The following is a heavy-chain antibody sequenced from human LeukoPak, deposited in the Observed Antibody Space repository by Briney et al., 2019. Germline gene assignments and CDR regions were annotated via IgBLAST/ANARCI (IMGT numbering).Heavy chain of an antibody. V-gene: IGHV3-21*01. Sequence: KAGGSLRLSCAASGFTFSSYSMNWVRQAPGKVLEWVSSISSSSSYIYYADSVKGRFTISRDNSKNTLYLQMNSLRAEDTAVCYCARDLRYCSGGSCYSDAFDIWGQGTMVTVSS. CDR1: GFTFSSYS. CDR2: ISSSSSYI. CDR3: ARDLRYCSGGSCYSDAFDI. D-gene: IGHD2-15*01. J-gene: IGHJ3*02.